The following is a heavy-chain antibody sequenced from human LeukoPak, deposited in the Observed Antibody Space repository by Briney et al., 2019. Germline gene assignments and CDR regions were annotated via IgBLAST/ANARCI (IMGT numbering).Heavy chain of an antibody. CDR2: IYYSGST. D-gene: IGHD6-13*01. Sequence: SETLSLTCTVSGGSISSYYWSWIRQPPGKGLEWIGYIYYSGSTNYNPSLKSRVTISVDTPKNQFSLKLSSVTAADTAVYYCARVSIKQQLVLDYWGQGTLVTVSS. CDR1: GGSISSYY. CDR3: ARVSIKQQLVLDY. J-gene: IGHJ4*02. V-gene: IGHV4-59*01.